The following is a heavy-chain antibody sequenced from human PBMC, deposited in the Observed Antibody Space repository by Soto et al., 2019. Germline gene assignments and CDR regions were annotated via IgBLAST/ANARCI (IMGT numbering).Heavy chain of an antibody. CDR2: ISGSGGNT. CDR3: VKDESINWYSGHFRH. V-gene: IGHV3-23*01. Sequence: PGGSLRLSCAASGLTSSTYAMSWVRQAPGKGLEWVSGISGSGGNTYYADSVKGRFAISRDNAKNSLHLQMNSLSAEDTAFYYCVKDESINWYSGHFRHWGQGTLVTVSS. D-gene: IGHD6-13*01. CDR1: GLTSSTYA. J-gene: IGHJ1*01.